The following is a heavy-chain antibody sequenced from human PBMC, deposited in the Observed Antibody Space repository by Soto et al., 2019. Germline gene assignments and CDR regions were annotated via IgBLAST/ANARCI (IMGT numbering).Heavy chain of an antibody. Sequence: QVQLVQSGAEVKKPGSSVKVSCKASGGTFSSYAISWVRQAPGQGLEWMGGIIPIFGTADYAQKFQGRVTITADESTSTAYMELSSLRSEDTAVYYCASVDYRNYYYYYGMDVWGQGTTVTVSS. J-gene: IGHJ6*02. CDR2: IIPIFGTA. CDR1: GGTFSSYA. CDR3: ASVDYRNYYYYYGMDV. V-gene: IGHV1-69*01. D-gene: IGHD4-17*01.